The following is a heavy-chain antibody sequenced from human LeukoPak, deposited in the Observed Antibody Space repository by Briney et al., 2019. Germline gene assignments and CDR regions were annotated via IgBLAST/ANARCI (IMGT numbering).Heavy chain of an antibody. J-gene: IGHJ4*02. D-gene: IGHD6-19*01. CDR3: TRAVAGHPD. V-gene: IGHV4-34*01. CDR2: INHSGYT. CDR1: GVAFSNYY. Sequence: LETLSLTCAVSGVAFSNYYWSWVRQSPRQGLEWIGEINHSGYTNYNPSLKSRVTMSIDTSKNQFSLLLTSVTAADAGVYYCTRAVAGHPDWGQGTLVTVSS.